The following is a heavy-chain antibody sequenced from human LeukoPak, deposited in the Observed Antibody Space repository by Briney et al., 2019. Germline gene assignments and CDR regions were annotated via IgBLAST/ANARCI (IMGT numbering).Heavy chain of an antibody. CDR2: IEQHGSEK. D-gene: IGHD6-19*01. Sequence: GGSLRLSCAASGFTFSSFSMTWVRQAPGKRLEWVANIEQHGSEKYYVDSLKGRFTISRDNAKNSLYLQMNSLRAEDTAVYYCARDWSGWYGYYSGHGTLVTPSS. CDR1: GFTFSSFS. CDR3: ARDWSGWYGYY. V-gene: IGHV3-7*01. J-gene: IGHJ4*01.